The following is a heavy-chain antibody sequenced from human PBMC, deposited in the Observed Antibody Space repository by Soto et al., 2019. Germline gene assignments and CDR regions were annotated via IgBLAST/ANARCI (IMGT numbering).Heavy chain of an antibody. CDR1: GYTLSNYG. CDR2: SSTYNGNT. CDR3: VRVHHDFSSAYHYSHRAF. J-gene: IGHJ6*03. D-gene: IGHD3-3*01. V-gene: IGHV1-18*01. Sequence: ASVKVSCKASGYTLSNYGISWVRQAPGQGLEWMGWSSTYNGNTKYAKKFQGRVTMTTDTSTSTAYMELRSLRSDDTAVYYCVRVHHDFSSAYHYSHRAFWGKGTPVPVSS.